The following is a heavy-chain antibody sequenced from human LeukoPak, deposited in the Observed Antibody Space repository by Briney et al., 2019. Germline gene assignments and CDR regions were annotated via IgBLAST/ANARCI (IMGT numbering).Heavy chain of an antibody. CDR3: TRSCSSTSCYSAY. D-gene: IGHD2-2*02. V-gene: IGHV3-64*01. Sequence: GGSLRLSCAASGFTFSSYAMHRVRQAPGKGLEYVSAISSNGGSTYYANSVKGRFTISRDNSKNTLYLQMGSLRAEDMAVYYCTRSCSSTSCYSAYWGQGTLVTVSS. J-gene: IGHJ4*02. CDR2: ISSNGGST. CDR1: GFTFSSYA.